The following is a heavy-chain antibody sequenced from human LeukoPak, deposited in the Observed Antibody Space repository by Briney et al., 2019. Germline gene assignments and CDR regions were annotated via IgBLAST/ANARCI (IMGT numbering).Heavy chain of an antibody. Sequence: SETLSLTCAVYGGSFSGYYWSRIRQPPGRGLEWIGEINHSGSTNYNPSLKSRVTISVDTSKNQFSLKLSSVTAADTAVYYCARGIAAAGTLYYYYGMDVWGQGTTVTVSS. CDR1: GGSFSGYY. J-gene: IGHJ6*02. D-gene: IGHD6-13*01. CDR2: INHSGST. CDR3: ARGIAAAGTLYYYYGMDV. V-gene: IGHV4-34*01.